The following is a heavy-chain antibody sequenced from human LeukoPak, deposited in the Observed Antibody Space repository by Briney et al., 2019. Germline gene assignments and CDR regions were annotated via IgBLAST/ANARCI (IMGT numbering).Heavy chain of an antibody. CDR3: AREGDYGDYFDY. J-gene: IGHJ4*02. V-gene: IGHV3-30-3*01. Sequence: PGRSLRLSCAASGFTFSSYAMRWVRQAPGKGLEWVAVISYDGSNKYYADSVKGRFTISRDNSKNTLYLQMNSLRAEDTAVYYCAREGDYGDYFDYWGQGTLVTVSS. CDR2: ISYDGSNK. D-gene: IGHD4-17*01. CDR1: GFTFSSYA.